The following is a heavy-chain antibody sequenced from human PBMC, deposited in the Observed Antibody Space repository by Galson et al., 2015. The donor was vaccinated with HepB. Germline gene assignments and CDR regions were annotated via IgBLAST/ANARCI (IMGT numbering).Heavy chain of an antibody. D-gene: IGHD4-17*01. CDR2: IIPILGIA. Sequence: QSGAEVKKPGESLKISCKASGGTFSSYAISWVRQAPGQGLEWMGRIIPILGIANYAQKFQGRVTITADKSTSTAYMELSSLRSEDTAVYYCARDLPVRTVTSYYYYGMDVWGQGTTVTVSS. J-gene: IGHJ6*02. V-gene: IGHV1-69*04. CDR3: ARDLPVRTVTSYYYYGMDV. CDR1: GGTFSSYA.